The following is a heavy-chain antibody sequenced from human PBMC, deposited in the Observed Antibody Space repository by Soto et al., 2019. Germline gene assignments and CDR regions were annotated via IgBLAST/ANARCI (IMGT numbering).Heavy chain of an antibody. V-gene: IGHV4-31*03. CDR2: IYYSGST. CDR3: ARVLVVPGGGYYGMDF. D-gene: IGHD2-15*01. CDR1: GGSISSGGYY. J-gene: IGHJ6*02. Sequence: SETLSLTCTVSGGSISSGGYYWSWIRQHPGKGLEWIGYIYYSGSTYYNPSLKSRVTISVDTSKNQFSLKLSSVTAADTAVYYCARVLVVPGGGYYGMDFWGQGTTVTVSS.